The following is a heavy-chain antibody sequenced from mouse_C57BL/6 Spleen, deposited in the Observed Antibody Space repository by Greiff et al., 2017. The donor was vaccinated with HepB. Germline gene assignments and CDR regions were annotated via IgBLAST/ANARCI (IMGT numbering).Heavy chain of an antibody. V-gene: IGHV1-69*01. D-gene: IGHD4-1*01. CDR1: GYTFTSYW. CDR3: ARGGTGSDY. CDR2: IDPSDSYT. Sequence: QVHVKQPGAELVMPGASVKLSCKASGYTFTSYWMHWVKQRPGQGLEWIGEIDPSDSYTNYNQKFKGKSTLTVDKSSSTAYMQLSSLTSEDSAVYYCARGGTGSDYWGQGTTLTVSS. J-gene: IGHJ2*01.